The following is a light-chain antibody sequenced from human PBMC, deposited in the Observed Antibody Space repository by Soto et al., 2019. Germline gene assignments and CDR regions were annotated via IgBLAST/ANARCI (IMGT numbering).Light chain of an antibody. CDR3: AAWDGSLNGWV. J-gene: IGLJ3*02. V-gene: IGLV1-44*01. CDR1: SSNIGTNN. Sequence: QSVLTQPPSTSGTPGQRVTISCSGSSSNIGTNNVNWYQQLPGTAPKLLIYDNNQRPSGVPDRFSGSRSGTSASLAISGRQSEDEADYYCAAWDGSLNGWVFGGGTKVTVL. CDR2: DNN.